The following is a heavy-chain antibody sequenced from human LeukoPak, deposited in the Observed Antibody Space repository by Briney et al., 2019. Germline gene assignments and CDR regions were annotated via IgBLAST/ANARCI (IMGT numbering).Heavy chain of an antibody. J-gene: IGHJ4*02. D-gene: IGHD3-10*01. CDR1: GLTFRDHG. V-gene: IGHV3-23*01. Sequence: GGSLRLSCAASGLTFRDHGMAWVRQAAGKGLEWVSTISGSGATTYYADSVKGRFTISRDNSKNTLYLQMNSLRAEDTAVYYCAKDPPSSGQPNYWGQGTLVTVSS. CDR3: AKDPPSSGQPNY. CDR2: ISGSGATT.